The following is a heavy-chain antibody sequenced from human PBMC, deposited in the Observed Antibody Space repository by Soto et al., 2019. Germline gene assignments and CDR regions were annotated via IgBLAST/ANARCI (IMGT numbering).Heavy chain of an antibody. D-gene: IGHD5-18*01. CDR3: ARGMDTAMADDYYYDMDV. V-gene: IGHV3-21*01. CDR1: GFTFSSYS. Sequence: EVQLVESGGGLVKPGGSLRLSCAASGFTFSSYSMNWVRQAPGKGLEWVSSISSSSSYIYYADSVKGRLTISRDNAKNSLYLEMNSLRAEDTAVYYCARGMDTAMADDYYYDMDVWGQGTTVTVSS. J-gene: IGHJ6*02. CDR2: ISSSSSYI.